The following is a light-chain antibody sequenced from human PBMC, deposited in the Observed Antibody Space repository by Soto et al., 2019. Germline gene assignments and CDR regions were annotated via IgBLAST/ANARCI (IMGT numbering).Light chain of an antibody. CDR2: GAS. V-gene: IGKV3-15*01. J-gene: IGKJ1*01. CDR3: QQYNTWPRT. CDR1: QSVSSK. Sequence: ILLTQSPATLSVSPGERAPLSCRTSQSVSSKLAWYQQKPGQAPRLLIYGASTRATAIPARFSGSGSGTEFTLSISSLQSEDFAVYYCQQYNTWPRTFGQGTKVDIK.